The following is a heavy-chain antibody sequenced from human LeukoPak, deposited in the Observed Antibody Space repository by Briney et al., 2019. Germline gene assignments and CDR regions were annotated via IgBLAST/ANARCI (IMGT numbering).Heavy chain of an antibody. CDR2: IIPILGTA. CDR3: ARVWLLNPLYYYYMDV. D-gene: IGHD5-24*01. Sequence: SVKVSCKASGGTFSSHAISWVRQAPGQGLEWMGGIIPILGTANYAQKFQGRVTITADKSTSTAYMELSSLRSEDTAVYYCARVWLLNPLYYYYMDVWGKGTTVTVSS. J-gene: IGHJ6*03. V-gene: IGHV1-69*10. CDR1: GGTFSSHA.